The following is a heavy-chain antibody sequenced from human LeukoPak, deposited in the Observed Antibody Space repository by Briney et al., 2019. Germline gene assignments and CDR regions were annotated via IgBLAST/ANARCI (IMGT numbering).Heavy chain of an antibody. CDR1: GFSFTTYG. D-gene: IGHD3-22*01. CDR2: TYGDGTSK. J-gene: IGHJ4*02. CDR3: ATGSGYYYGH. Sequence: TGGSLRLSCATSGFSFTTYGMHWVRQAPGKGLEWVAVTYGDGTSKYYADSVKGRFTISKDNSKNTLYVQMNSLRAEDTAVYYCATGSGYYYGHWGQGTLVTVSS. V-gene: IGHV3-30*12.